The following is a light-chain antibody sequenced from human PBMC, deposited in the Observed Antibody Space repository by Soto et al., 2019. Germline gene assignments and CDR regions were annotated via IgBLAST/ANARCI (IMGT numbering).Light chain of an antibody. V-gene: IGKV1-5*03. CDR2: EAS. J-gene: IGKJ1*01. Sequence: DIQMTQSPSTLSASVGDRVSISCRASQTVSNWLAWYQQKAGKAPRLLIYEASILESGVPSRFSGSGSGTEFTLSVSSLQPDDFATYYCQQYANYSRTFGQGTRVEIK. CDR1: QTVSNW. CDR3: QQYANYSRT.